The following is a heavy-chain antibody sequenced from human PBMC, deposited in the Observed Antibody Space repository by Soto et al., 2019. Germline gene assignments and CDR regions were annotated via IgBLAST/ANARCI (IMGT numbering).Heavy chain of an antibody. D-gene: IGHD6-25*01. J-gene: IGHJ4*02. CDR1: GFTFSSYW. Sequence: AGGSLRLSCAASGFTFSSYWMHWVRQAPGKGLVWVSRINSDGSSTNYADSVKGRFTISRDNAKNTLYLQLNSLRVEDTAVYYCARVPGSGWQFVDFWGQGTLVTVSS. CDR2: INSDGSST. CDR3: ARVPGSGWQFVDF. V-gene: IGHV3-74*01.